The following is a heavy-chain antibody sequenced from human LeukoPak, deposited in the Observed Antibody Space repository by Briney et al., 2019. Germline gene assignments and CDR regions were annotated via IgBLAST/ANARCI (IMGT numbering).Heavy chain of an antibody. V-gene: IGHV3-30*09. J-gene: IGHJ4*02. Sequence: PGGSLRLSCAASRFTFSNYAMHWVRQAPGKGLEWVSVISYDGSNKYYADSVKGRFAISRDNPGNTLFLQMNSLRAEDTAVYYCAKDGSVMVNPTYYFDHWGQGVLVTVSS. CDR1: RFTFSNYA. D-gene: IGHD3-22*01. CDR2: ISYDGSNK. CDR3: AKDGSVMVNPTYYFDH.